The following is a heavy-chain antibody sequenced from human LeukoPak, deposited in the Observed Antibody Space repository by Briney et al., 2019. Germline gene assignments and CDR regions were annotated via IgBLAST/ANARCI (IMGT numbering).Heavy chain of an antibody. CDR2: IKQDGSEK. CDR1: GFTFTTYW. D-gene: IGHD5-12*01. J-gene: IGHJ4*02. V-gene: IGHV3-7*01. Sequence: GESLRLSCAASGFTFTTYWLGWVRQPPGKGLEWVANIKQDGSEKYYVDSVKGRFTISRDNAKNSLYLQMNSLRAEDTAVYYCARYSGPFDYWGQGTLVTVSS. CDR3: ARYSGPFDY.